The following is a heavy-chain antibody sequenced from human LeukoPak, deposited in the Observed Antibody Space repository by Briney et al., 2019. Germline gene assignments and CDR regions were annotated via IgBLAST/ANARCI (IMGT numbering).Heavy chain of an antibody. Sequence: GGSLRLSCAASGFTFSSYAMSWVRQAPGKGLEWVSAISGSGGSTHYADSVKGRFTISRDNSKNTLYLQMNSLRAEDTAVYYCAKGTMVRGVYFDYWGQGTLVTVSS. D-gene: IGHD3-10*01. CDR3: AKGTMVRGVYFDY. CDR2: ISGSGGST. CDR1: GFTFSSYA. J-gene: IGHJ4*02. V-gene: IGHV3-23*01.